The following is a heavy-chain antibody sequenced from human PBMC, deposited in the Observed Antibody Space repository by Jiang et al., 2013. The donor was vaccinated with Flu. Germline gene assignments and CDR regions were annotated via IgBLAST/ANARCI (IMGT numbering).Heavy chain of an antibody. D-gene: IGHD3-3*01. CDR3: ARLTEWLLPTKLFDY. Sequence: ETLSLTCTVSGGSISSSSYYWGWIRQPPGKGLEWIGSIYYSGSTYYNPSLKSRVTISVDTSKNQFSLKLSSVTAADTAVYYCARLTEWLLPTKLFDYWGQGTLVTVSS. V-gene: IGHV4-39*01. CDR1: GGSISSSSYY. J-gene: IGHJ4*02. CDR2: IYYSGST.